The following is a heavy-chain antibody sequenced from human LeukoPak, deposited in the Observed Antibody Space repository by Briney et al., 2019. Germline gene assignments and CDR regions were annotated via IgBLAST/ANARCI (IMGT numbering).Heavy chain of an antibody. Sequence: GGSLRLSCAASGFTFSSYSMNWVRQAPGKGLEWVAVISYDGSNKYYADSVKGRFTISRDNSKNTLYLQMNSLRDEDTAVYYCARDDPNWDPSSYYFDSWGQGVLVTVSS. D-gene: IGHD3-10*01. J-gene: IGHJ4*02. CDR3: ARDDPNWDPSSYYFDS. V-gene: IGHV3-30*03. CDR2: ISYDGSNK. CDR1: GFTFSSYS.